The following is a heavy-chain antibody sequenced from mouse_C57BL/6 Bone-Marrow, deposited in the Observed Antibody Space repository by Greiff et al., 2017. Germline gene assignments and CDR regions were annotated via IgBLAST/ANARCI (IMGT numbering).Heavy chain of an antibody. V-gene: IGHV1-50*01. J-gene: IGHJ1*03. CDR1: GYTFTSYW. D-gene: IGHD1-1*01. CDR3: ARHYGRGFDV. Sequence: QVQLQQPGAELVKPGASVKLSCKASGYTFTSYWMQWVKQRPRQGLEWIGEIDPSDSYTNYNQKFKGKATLTVDTSSSTAYMQLSSLTSEDSAVYYCARHYGRGFDVWGTGTTVTVSS. CDR2: IDPSDSYT.